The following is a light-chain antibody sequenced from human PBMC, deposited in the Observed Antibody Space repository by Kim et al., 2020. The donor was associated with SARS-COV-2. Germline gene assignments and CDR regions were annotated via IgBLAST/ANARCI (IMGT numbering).Light chain of an antibody. J-gene: IGLJ2*01. CDR2: DVS. CDR3: SSYTSSSTLDVV. CDR1: SSDVGGYNY. V-gene: IGLV2-14*03. Sequence: SITISCTGTSSDVGGYNYFSWYQQHPGKAPKLMIYDVSNRPSGVSNRFSGSKSGNTASLTISGLQAEDEADYYCSSYTSSSTLDVVFGGGTQLTVL.